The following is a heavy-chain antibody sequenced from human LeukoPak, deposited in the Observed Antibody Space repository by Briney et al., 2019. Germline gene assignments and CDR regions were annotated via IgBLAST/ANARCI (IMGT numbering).Heavy chain of an antibody. J-gene: IGHJ4*02. CDR2: VYYSGST. V-gene: IGHV4-59*11. D-gene: IGHD3-16*01. CDR1: GVSITIHH. Sequence: KPSETLSLTCTVSGVSITIHHWSWIRQPPGKGLEWIGSVYYSGSTNYSPSLKSRVTISVDTSKNQFSLNLRSVTAADTAVYYCAERGGGFWGQGTLVTVSS. CDR3: AERGGGF.